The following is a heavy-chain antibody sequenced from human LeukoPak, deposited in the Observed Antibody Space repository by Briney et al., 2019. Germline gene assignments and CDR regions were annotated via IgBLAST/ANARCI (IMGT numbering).Heavy chain of an antibody. J-gene: IGHJ6*04. CDR1: GGTFSSYA. CDR2: IILIFGTA. V-gene: IGHV1-69*13. D-gene: IGHD4-17*01. CDR3: ALRRVTKYYYGMDV. Sequence: GASVKVSCKASGGTFSSYAISWVRQAPGQGLEWMGGIILIFGTANYAQKFQGRVTITADESTSTAYMELSSLRSEDTAVYYCALRRVTKYYYGMDVWGKGTTVTVSS.